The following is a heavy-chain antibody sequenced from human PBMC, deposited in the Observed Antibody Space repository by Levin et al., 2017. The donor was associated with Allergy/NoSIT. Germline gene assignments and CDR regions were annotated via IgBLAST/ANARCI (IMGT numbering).Heavy chain of an antibody. J-gene: IGHJ4*02. Sequence: GESLKISCSASGFTFSSYAMHWVRQAPGKGLEYVSAISSNGGSTYYADSVKGRFTISRDNSKNTLYLQMSSLRAEDTAVYYCVKVHGLLWFGELLNPHYFDYWGQGTLVTVSS. CDR2: ISSNGGST. V-gene: IGHV3-64D*06. CDR3: VKVHGLLWFGELLNPHYFDY. D-gene: IGHD3-10*01. CDR1: GFTFSSYA.